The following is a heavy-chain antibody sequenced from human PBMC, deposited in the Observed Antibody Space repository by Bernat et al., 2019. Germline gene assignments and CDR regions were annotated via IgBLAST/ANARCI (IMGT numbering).Heavy chain of an antibody. CDR1: GFTFSNAW. Sequence: EVQLVESGGGLVKPGGSLRLSCAASGFTFSNAWMSWVRQAPGKGLEWVGRIKSKTDGGTTDYAEPVKGRFTISRDDSKNTLYLQMNSLKTEDTAVYYCTTDRYSSSYFDYWGQGTLVTVSS. CDR2: IKSKTDGGTT. CDR3: TTDRYSSSYFDY. D-gene: IGHD6-6*01. J-gene: IGHJ4*02. V-gene: IGHV3-15*01.